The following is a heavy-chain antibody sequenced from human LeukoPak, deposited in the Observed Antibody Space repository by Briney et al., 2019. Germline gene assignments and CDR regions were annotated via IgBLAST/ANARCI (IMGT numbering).Heavy chain of an antibody. V-gene: IGHV1-46*01. CDR2: INPSGGST. D-gene: IGHD6-13*01. J-gene: IGHJ3*02. CDR3: AVAAGIWAFDI. Sequence: GASVKVSCKASGYTFTSYYMHWVRQAPGQGLEGMGIINPSGGSTSYAQKFQGRVTMTRDMSTSTVYMELSSLRSEDTAVYYCAVAAGIWAFDIWGQGTMVTVSS. CDR1: GYTFTSYY.